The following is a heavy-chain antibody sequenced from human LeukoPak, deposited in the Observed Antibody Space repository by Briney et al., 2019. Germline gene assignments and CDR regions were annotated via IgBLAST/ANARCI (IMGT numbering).Heavy chain of an antibody. CDR2: IYYSGST. CDR1: GGSISSYY. CDR3: AGGEVWFGELLYPHPDARYYYYYGMDV. V-gene: IGHV4-59*01. Sequence: KSSETLSLTCTVSGGSISSYYWSWIRQPPGKGLEWIGYIYYSGSTNYNPSLKSRVTISVDTSKNQFSLKLSSVTAADTAVYYCAGGEVWFGELLYPHPDARYYYYYGMDVWGQGTTVTVSS. J-gene: IGHJ6*02. D-gene: IGHD3-10*01.